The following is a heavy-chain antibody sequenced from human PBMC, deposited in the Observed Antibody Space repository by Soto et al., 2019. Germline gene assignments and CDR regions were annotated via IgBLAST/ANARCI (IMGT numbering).Heavy chain of an antibody. CDR1: GGSISSYY. CDR2: IYYSGST. J-gene: IGHJ3*02. V-gene: IGHV4-59*01. CDR3: ARGIPRGRGAFDI. Sequence: QVQLQESGPGLVKPSETLSLTCTVSGGSISSYYWSWIRQPPGKGLEWIGYIYYSGSTNYNPSLKSRVTISVDTSKNQFSLKLSSVTAADTAVYYCARGIPRGRGAFDIWGQGTMVTVSS. D-gene: IGHD6-13*01.